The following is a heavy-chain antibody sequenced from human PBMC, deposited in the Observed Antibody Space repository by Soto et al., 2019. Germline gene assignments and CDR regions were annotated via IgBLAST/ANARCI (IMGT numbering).Heavy chain of an antibody. V-gene: IGHV4-39*01. Sequence: LETLSLPCTVSGGSLSRSNYFLGWVRQPPRKRLVSIGIIYYSGSTYYNPSLKNRVTMSVDTSKNQFSLKLSSVTAADTAVYYCARLGDTNGYYYVPNWFDPWGLGTLVTVSS. J-gene: IGHJ5*02. CDR2: IYYSGST. D-gene: IGHD3-22*01. CDR1: GGSLSRSNYF. CDR3: ARLGDTNGYYYVPNWFDP.